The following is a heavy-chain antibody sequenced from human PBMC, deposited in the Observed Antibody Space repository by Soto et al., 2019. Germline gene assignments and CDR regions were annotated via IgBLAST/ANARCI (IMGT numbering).Heavy chain of an antibody. CDR1: GFTFSSYR. CDR3: ARAGIRIAGAGDFWY. D-gene: IGHD6-19*01. V-gene: IGHV3-21*01. CDR2: ISSSSSYI. Sequence: EVQLVESGGGLVKPGGSLRLSCAASGFTFSSYRMNWVRQAPGKGLEWVSSISSSSSYIYYADSVKGRFTISRDNAKNSLYLQMNSLRAEDTAVYYFARAGIRIAGAGDFWYWGQGTLVTVSS. J-gene: IGHJ4*02.